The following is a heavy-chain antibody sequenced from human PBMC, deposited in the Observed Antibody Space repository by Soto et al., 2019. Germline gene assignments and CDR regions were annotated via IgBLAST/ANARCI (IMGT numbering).Heavy chain of an antibody. V-gene: IGHV3-53*01. Sequence: GGSLRLSCAASGFTVSSNYMSWVRQAPGKGLEWVSVIYSGGSTYYADSVKGRFTISRDNSKNTLYPQMNSLRAEDTAVYYCARAGGGTVSPPHFDYWGQGTLVTVSS. D-gene: IGHD2-8*02. CDR1: GFTVSSNY. CDR3: ARAGGGTVSPPHFDY. J-gene: IGHJ4*02. CDR2: IYSGGST.